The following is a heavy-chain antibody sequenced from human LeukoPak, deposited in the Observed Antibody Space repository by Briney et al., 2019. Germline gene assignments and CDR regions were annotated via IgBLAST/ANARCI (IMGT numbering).Heavy chain of an antibody. D-gene: IGHD6-13*01. CDR1: GFTFSSYW. CDR2: IKQDGSEK. J-gene: IGHJ6*02. CDR3: ARDGGSSWYYYYYGMDV. V-gene: IGHV3-7*01. Sequence: PGGPLRLSCAASGFTFSSYWMSWVRQAPGKGLEWVANIKQDGSEKYYVDSVKGRFTISRDNAKNSLYLQMNSLRAEDTAVYYCARDGGSSWYYYYYGMDVWGQGTTVTVSS.